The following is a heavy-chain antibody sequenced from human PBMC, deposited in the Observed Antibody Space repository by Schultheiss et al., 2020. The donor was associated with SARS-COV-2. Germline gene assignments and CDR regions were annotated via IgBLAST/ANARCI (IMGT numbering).Heavy chain of an antibody. CDR1: GFTFSSYG. V-gene: IGHV3-33*08. Sequence: GGSLRLSCAASGFTFSSYGMHWVRQAPGKGLEWVAVIWYDGSNKYYADSVKGRFTISRDNSKNTLYLQMNSLRAEDTAVYYCARDSAIALAIVVVPAAPFQHWGQGTLVTVSS. D-gene: IGHD2-2*01. J-gene: IGHJ1*01. CDR2: IWYDGSNK. CDR3: ARDSAIALAIVVVPAAPFQH.